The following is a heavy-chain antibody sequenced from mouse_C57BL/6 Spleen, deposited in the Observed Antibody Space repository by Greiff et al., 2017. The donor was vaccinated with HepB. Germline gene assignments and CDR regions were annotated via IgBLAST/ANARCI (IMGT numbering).Heavy chain of an antibody. CDR3: ARAGGYSPYWYFDV. Sequence: QVQLQQSGPELVKPGASVKISCKASGYAFSSSWMNWVKQRPGKGLEWIGRIYPGDGDTNYNGKFKGKATLTADKSSSTAYMQLSSLTSEDSAVYFCARAGGYSPYWYFDVWGTGTTVTVSS. J-gene: IGHJ1*03. D-gene: IGHD2-3*01. V-gene: IGHV1-82*01. CDR2: IYPGDGDT. CDR1: GYAFSSSW.